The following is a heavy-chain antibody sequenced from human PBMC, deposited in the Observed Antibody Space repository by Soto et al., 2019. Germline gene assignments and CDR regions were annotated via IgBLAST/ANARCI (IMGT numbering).Heavy chain of an antibody. V-gene: IGHV1-69*01. Sequence: QVQLVQSGAEVKKPGSSVKVSCKASGGTFSSYAISWVRQAPGQGLEWMGGIIPIFGTANYAQKFQGRVTITADESTSTAYMELSSLRSEDTAVYYCARDPTLGYCSGGSCRRPYNCFDPWCQGTLVTVSS. CDR2: IIPIFGTA. D-gene: IGHD2-15*01. CDR3: ARDPTLGYCSGGSCRRPYNCFDP. CDR1: GGTFSSYA. J-gene: IGHJ5*02.